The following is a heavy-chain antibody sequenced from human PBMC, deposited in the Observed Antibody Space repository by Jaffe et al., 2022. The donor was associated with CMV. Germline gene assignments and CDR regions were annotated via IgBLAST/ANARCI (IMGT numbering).Heavy chain of an antibody. J-gene: IGHJ4*02. Sequence: EVQLVESGGGLIKPGGSLRLSCAASGFTFSDAWMSWVRQAPGKGLEWLGHIKSKIDDGTVNSAAPVTGRFFISRDDSKNMLYLQMYSLETEDTAVYFCTTTHYYESSGYYARFFDYWGQGTLVTVSS. CDR2: IKSKIDDGTV. D-gene: IGHD3-22*01. CDR3: TTTHYYESSGYYARFFDY. CDR1: GFTFSDAW. V-gene: IGHV3-15*01.